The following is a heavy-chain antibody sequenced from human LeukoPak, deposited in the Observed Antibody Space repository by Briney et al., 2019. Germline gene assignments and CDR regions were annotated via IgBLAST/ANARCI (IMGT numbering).Heavy chain of an antibody. CDR1: GFTFSRHS. Sequence: GGSLRLSCAASGFTFSRHSMNWVRQAPGKGLEWVSSIGSSTGHIYYADAVKGRFTISRDNAKNSLYLQMNSLRPEDTAVYYCARDWDGSGTSLDYWGQGTLVTVSS. CDR3: ARDWDGSGTSLDY. CDR2: IGSSTGHI. J-gene: IGHJ4*02. D-gene: IGHD3-10*01. V-gene: IGHV3-21*01.